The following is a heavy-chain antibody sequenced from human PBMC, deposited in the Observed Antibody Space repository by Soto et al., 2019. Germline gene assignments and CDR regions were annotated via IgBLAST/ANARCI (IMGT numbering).Heavy chain of an antibody. V-gene: IGHV1-69*01. D-gene: IGHD3-10*01. CDR1: GVTFSNYR. Sequence: QVQLVQSGAEVKKPGSSVKVSCKLFGVTFSNYRISWLRQAPGQGLEWMGGILPISGAANYAQQFQGRVTITADESTSTAYIQQRSLVSAATAVEYCSRGGVRYCGPGNYAFDYWGQGTLVTVSS. CDR3: SRGGVRYCGPGNYAFDY. CDR2: ILPISGAA. J-gene: IGHJ4*02.